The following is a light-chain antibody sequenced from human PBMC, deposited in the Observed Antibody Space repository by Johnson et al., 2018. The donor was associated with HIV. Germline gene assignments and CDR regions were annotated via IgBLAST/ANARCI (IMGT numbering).Light chain of an antibody. CDR3: GTWDSSLSARYV. CDR1: SSNIGNNY. J-gene: IGLJ1*01. V-gene: IGLV1-51*01. Sequence: QAVLTQPPSVSAAPGQKVTISCSGSSSNIGNNYVSWYQQLPGTAPKLLIYDNNKRPSGIPDRFSGSKSGTSATLGITGLQTGDEADYYCGTWDSSLSARYVFGPGTKVTGL. CDR2: DNN.